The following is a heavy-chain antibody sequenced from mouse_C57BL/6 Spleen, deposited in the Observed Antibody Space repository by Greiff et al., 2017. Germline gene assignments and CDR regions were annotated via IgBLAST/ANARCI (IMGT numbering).Heavy chain of an antibody. Sequence: QVQLQQSGPELVKPGASVKISCKASGYSFTSYYIHWVKQRPGQGLEWIGWIYPGSGNTKYNEKFKGKATLTADTSSSTAYMQLSSLTSEDSAVYYCARRGDYYGSSSAWFAYWGQGTLVTVSA. CDR2: IYPGSGNT. J-gene: IGHJ3*01. D-gene: IGHD1-1*01. CDR3: ARRGDYYGSSSAWFAY. CDR1: GYSFTSYY. V-gene: IGHV1-66*01.